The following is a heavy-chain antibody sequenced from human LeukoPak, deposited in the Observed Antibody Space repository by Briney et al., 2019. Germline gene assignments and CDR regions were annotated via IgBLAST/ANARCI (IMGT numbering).Heavy chain of an antibody. J-gene: IGHJ5*02. CDR3: ARARRGVRGVQNWFDP. CDR1: GYTFTSYG. D-gene: IGHD3-10*01. CDR2: IIPIFGTA. Sequence: SMKVSCKASGYTFTSYGISWVRQAPGQGLEWMGGIIPIFGTANYAQKFQGRVTITADESTSTAYMELSSLRSEDTAVYYCARARRGVRGVQNWFDPWGQGTLVTVSS. V-gene: IGHV1-69*13.